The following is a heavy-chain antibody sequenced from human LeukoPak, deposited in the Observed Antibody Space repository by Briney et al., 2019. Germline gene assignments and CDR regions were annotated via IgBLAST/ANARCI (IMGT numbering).Heavy chain of an antibody. Sequence: GGSLRLSCAASGFTFSRYSMNWVCEAPGKGLERVSYISSSSSTIYYSHSVKGRFTISRDNANNSLYLQMNSLRDEDTAVYYCARLSEPHYYYYYYMDVWGKGTTVTVSS. CDR2: ISSSSSTI. V-gene: IGHV3-48*02. CDR1: GFTFSRYS. CDR3: ARLSEPHYYYYYYMDV. J-gene: IGHJ6*03.